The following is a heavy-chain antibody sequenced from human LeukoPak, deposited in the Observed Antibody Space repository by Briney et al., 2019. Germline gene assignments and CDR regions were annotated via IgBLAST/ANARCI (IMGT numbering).Heavy chain of an antibody. CDR1: GYTFTGQY. CDR3: AREWRIQLYLPDY. J-gene: IGHJ4*02. D-gene: IGHD5-18*01. CDR2: INPSIDSI. V-gene: IGHV1-46*01. Sequence: ASVKVSCKTSGYTFTGQYLHWVRQAPGQGLEWMGIINPSIDSINYARKFQRRVTMTSDTSTSTVYMELSDLRSEDTAVYYCAREWRIQLYLPDYWGQGTLVTVSS.